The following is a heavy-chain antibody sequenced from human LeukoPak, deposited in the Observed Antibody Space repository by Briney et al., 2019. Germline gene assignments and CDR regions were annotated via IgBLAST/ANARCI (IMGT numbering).Heavy chain of an antibody. V-gene: IGHV3-23*01. J-gene: IGHJ5*02. CDR3: AKSLIFGSGKNNWFDP. D-gene: IGHD3-10*01. Sequence: PGGSVRLSCAASGFTFSNYAMSWVRQAPGKGLEWVSTISNSADITYYADSVKGRFTISRDNSKNTLYLQMNSLRAEDTAVYYCAKSLIFGSGKNNWFDPWGQGTLVTISS. CDR2: ISNSADIT. CDR1: GFTFSNYA.